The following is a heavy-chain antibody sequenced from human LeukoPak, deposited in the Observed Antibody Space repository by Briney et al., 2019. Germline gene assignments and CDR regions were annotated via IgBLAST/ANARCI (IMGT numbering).Heavy chain of an antibody. V-gene: IGHV4-39*07. CDR2: IYSSGST. CDR1: GASISSGSNY. CDR3: ARGRVEMATIDFDY. Sequence: SETLSLTCSVSGASISSGSNYWGWIRQPPGKTLEWIGSIYSSGSTYYNPSLKSRVIIIIDTPKNHFSLTLSSVTAADTAMYYCARGRVEMATIDFDYWGQGTLVTVSS. D-gene: IGHD5-24*01. J-gene: IGHJ4*02.